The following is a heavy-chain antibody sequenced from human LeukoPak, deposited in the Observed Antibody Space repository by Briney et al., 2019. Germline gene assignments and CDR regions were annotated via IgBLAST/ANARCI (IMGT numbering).Heavy chain of an antibody. CDR3: ARGTRITIFGVVAVYIDY. J-gene: IGHJ4*02. Sequence: GASVKVSCMASGYTFTGYYMHWVRQAPGQGLEWMGWINPNSGGTNYAQKFQGRVTMTRDTSISTAYMELSRLRSDDTAVYYCARGTRITIFGVVAVYIDYWGQGTLVTVSS. V-gene: IGHV1-2*02. D-gene: IGHD3-3*01. CDR2: INPNSGGT. CDR1: GYTFTGYY.